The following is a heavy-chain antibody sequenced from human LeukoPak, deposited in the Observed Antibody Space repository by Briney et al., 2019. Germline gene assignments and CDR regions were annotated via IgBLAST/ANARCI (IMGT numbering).Heavy chain of an antibody. Sequence: SETLSLTCTVSGYSISSGYYWGWIRQPPGMRLEWIGSIYQSGSTYYNPSLKSRVTISVDTSKNQFSLKLSSVTAADTAVYYCARHSPVGIYYFDYWGQGTLVTVSS. J-gene: IGHJ4*02. CDR2: IYQSGST. V-gene: IGHV4-38-2*02. CDR1: GYSISSGYY. CDR3: ARHSPVGIYYFDY. D-gene: IGHD1-26*01.